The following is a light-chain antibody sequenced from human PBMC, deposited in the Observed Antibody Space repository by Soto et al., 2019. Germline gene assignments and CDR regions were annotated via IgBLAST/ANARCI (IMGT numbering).Light chain of an antibody. J-gene: IGLJ1*01. Sequence: QSVLTQPTSVSGSPGQSITISCTGTSSDVGSYNLVSWYQQHPGKAPKLMIYEVSKRPSGVSNRFSGSKSGNTASLTISGLQAEDEADYYCCSYAGSSTFYFFGPGTKFTVL. CDR1: SSDVGSYNL. CDR2: EVS. CDR3: CSYAGSSTFYF. V-gene: IGLV2-23*02.